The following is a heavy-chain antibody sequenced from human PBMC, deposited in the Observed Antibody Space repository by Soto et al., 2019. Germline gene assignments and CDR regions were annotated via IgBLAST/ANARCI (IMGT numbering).Heavy chain of an antibody. CDR2: ISAYNGNT. Sequence: ASVKVSCKASGYTFTSYGISWVRQAPGQGLEWMGWISAYNGNTNYAQKLQGRVTMTTDTSTSTAYMELRSLRSDDTAVYYCARDVKVTIASYYYYGMDVWGQGTMVTVSS. J-gene: IGHJ6*02. D-gene: IGHD4-17*01. CDR1: GYTFTSYG. V-gene: IGHV1-18*01. CDR3: ARDVKVTIASYYYYGMDV.